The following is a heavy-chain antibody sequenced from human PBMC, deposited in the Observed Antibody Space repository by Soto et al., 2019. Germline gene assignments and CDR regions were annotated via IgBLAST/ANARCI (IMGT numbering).Heavy chain of an antibody. CDR3: ARLGRYCRSCGCFGNYFDS. J-gene: IGHJ4*02. Sequence: TLSLTCTVSGGSISSGGFYWTWIRQHPVKGLEWIGYIHSSGTTYYNPSLQSRLTMSADASNNDFSLNLDSLTAADTAVYYCARLGRYCRSCGCFGNYFDSWGQGTFGTVS. V-gene: IGHV4-31*03. D-gene: IGHD2-15*01. CDR2: IHSSGTT. CDR1: GGSISSGGFY.